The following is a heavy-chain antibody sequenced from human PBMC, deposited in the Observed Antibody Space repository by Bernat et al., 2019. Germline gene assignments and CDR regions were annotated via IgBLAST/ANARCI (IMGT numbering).Heavy chain of an antibody. V-gene: IGHV3-7*03. CDR3: AKDNWNQRGVDGFDV. CDR1: GFTFSNYR. CDR2: LKQDGSEK. D-gene: IGHD1-20*01. Sequence: HLVESGGGLVQPGMSLRLSCTTSGFTFSNYRMSWVCQAPGKGREWVAKLKQDGSEKYYVASVKGRFTISRDNAKNSLYLQMNSLRAEDTALYYCAKDNWNQRGVDGFDVWGQGTMVTVSS. J-gene: IGHJ3*01.